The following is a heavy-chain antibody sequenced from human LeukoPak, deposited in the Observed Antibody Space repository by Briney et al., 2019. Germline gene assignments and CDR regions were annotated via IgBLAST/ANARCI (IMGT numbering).Heavy chain of an antibody. CDR2: ISSSSSYI. D-gene: IGHD2-2*01. Sequence: GGSLRLSCAASGFTFSSYSMNWVRQAPGKGLGWVSSISSSSSYIYYADSVKGRFTISRDNAKNSLYLQMNSLRAEDTAVYYCARGPLYCSSTSCFRFHYWGQGTLVTVSS. V-gene: IGHV3-21*01. CDR1: GFTFSSYS. CDR3: ARGPLYCSSTSCFRFHY. J-gene: IGHJ4*02.